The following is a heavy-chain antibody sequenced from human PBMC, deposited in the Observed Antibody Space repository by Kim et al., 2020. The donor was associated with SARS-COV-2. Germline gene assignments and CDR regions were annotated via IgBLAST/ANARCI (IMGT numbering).Heavy chain of an antibody. CDR3: AREAILSSPGEN. CDR2: IIPILGIA. Sequence: SVKVSCKASGGTFSSYTISWVRQAPGQGLEWMGRIIPILGIANYAQKFQGRVTITADKSTSTAYMELSSLRSEDTAVYYCAREAILSSPGENWGQGTLVTVSS. CDR1: GGTFSSYT. V-gene: IGHV1-69*04. J-gene: IGHJ4*02. D-gene: IGHD6-13*01.